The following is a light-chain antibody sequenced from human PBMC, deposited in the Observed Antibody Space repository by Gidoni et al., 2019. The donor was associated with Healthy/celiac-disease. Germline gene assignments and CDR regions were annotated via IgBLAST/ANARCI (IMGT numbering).Light chain of an antibody. J-gene: IGKJ2*01. V-gene: IGKV3-11*01. CDR2: DAS. CDR3: QQRSNWPPYT. Sequence: EIVLTQSPATLSLSPGERATLSCRASQSVSSYLAWYQQKPGQAPRLLIYDASNRATGIXARFSGSGSGTDFTLTISSLEPEDFAVYYCQQRSNWPPYTFGQGTKLEIK. CDR1: QSVSSY.